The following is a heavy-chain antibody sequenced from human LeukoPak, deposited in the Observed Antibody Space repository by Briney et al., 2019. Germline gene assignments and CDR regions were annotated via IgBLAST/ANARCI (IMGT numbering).Heavy chain of an antibody. CDR3: ARDARDGGNSDYFDY. CDR1: GGSICSGSYY. V-gene: IGHV4-61*02. D-gene: IGHD4-23*01. CDR2: IYTSGST. Sequence: SETLSLTCTVSGGSICSGSYYWSWIRQPAGKGLEWIGRIYTSGSTNYNPSLKSRVAISVDTSKNQFSLKLSSVTAADTAVYYCARDARDGGNSDYFDYWGQGTLVTVSS. J-gene: IGHJ4*02.